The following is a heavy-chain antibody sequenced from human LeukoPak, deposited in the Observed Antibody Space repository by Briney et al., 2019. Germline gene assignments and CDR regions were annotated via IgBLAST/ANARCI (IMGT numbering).Heavy chain of an antibody. J-gene: IGHJ4*02. V-gene: IGHV4-30-4*08. Sequence: SETLSLTCTVSAGSISSGDYYWSWIRQPPGKGLEWIGYIYYSGSTYYNPSLKSRVTISVDTSKNQFSLKLSSVTAADTAVYYCASTINNDYGDYGRFDYWGQGTLVTVSS. D-gene: IGHD4-17*01. CDR3: ASTINNDYGDYGRFDY. CDR1: AGSISSGDYY. CDR2: IYYSGST.